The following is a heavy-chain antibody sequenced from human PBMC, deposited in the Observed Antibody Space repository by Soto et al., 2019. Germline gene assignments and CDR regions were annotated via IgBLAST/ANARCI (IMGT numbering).Heavy chain of an antibody. CDR2: IHHRGNT. V-gene: IGHV4-34*01. CDR1: GGSFSDFH. CDR3: ARTHYSMDV. Sequence: QVQLQQWGAGLLKPSETLSLTCAVYGGSFSDFHWSWIRQPPGKGLEWIGEIHHRGNTNYNPSLRSRVTMSVDTSQNQFSLKMTSVTAAETAVYYCARTHYSMDVWDKGTTVTVSS. J-gene: IGHJ6*03.